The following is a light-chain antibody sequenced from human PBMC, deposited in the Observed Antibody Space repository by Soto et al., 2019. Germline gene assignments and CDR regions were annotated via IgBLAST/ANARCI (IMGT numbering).Light chain of an antibody. V-gene: IGLV2-14*01. Sequence: QSALTQPASVSGSPGQSITISCTGTSSDVVGYNYVSWYQQHTGKAPKLMIYDVSNRPSGVSNRFSGSKSGNTASLTIAGLQAEDEADYYCSSYTISSTLVVFGGGTQLTVL. CDR2: DVS. CDR1: SSDVVGYNY. J-gene: IGLJ2*01. CDR3: SSYTISSTLVV.